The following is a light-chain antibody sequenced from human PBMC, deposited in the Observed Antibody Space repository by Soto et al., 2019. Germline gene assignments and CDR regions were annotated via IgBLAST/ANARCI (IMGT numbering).Light chain of an antibody. Sequence: EIVMTQSPGTLSVSPWERATLSCRASQSVGSNLAWYQQKPGQAPRLLISGASTGATGVPARFSGSGSGTEFTLTISSLQSEDFGIYYCQQYDYWWTFGQGTKVDI. CDR3: QQYDYWWT. V-gene: IGKV3-15*01. J-gene: IGKJ1*01. CDR2: GAS. CDR1: QSVGSN.